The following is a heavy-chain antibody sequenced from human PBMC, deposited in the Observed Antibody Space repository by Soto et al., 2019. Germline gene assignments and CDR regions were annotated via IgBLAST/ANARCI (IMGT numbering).Heavy chain of an antibody. J-gene: IGHJ2*01. D-gene: IGHD7-27*01. CDR3: ARDPSNLGGYWYFDL. Sequence: PSETLSLTCTVSGGSISSYYWSWIRQPPGKGLEWIGYIYYSGSTNYNPSLKSRVTISVDTSKNQFSLKLSSVTAADTAVYYCARDPSNLGGYWYFDLWGRGTLVTVSS. V-gene: IGHV4-59*01. CDR2: IYYSGST. CDR1: GGSISSYY.